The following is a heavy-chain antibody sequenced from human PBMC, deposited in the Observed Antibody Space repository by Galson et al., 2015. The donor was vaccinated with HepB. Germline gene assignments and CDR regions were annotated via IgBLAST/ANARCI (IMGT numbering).Heavy chain of an antibody. CDR3: ARGRSEWYYLDY. CDR2: ISTYNGNT. Sequence: SVKVSCKASGYTFTSYGISWVRQAPGQGPEWMGWISTYNGNTNYAQKIQGRVTMSTDTSTSTVYMELRSLRPDDTAVYYCARGRSEWYYLDYWGQGTLVTVSA. CDR1: GYTFTSYG. V-gene: IGHV1-18*01. D-gene: IGHD3-3*01. J-gene: IGHJ4*02.